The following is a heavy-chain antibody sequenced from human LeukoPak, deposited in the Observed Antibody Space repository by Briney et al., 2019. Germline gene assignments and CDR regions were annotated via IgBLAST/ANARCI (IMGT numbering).Heavy chain of an antibody. D-gene: IGHD2-2*02. J-gene: IGHJ6*02. CDR3: ARRDIVVVPAAIDYYYYGMDV. V-gene: IGHV1-69*13. CDR2: IIPIFGTA. CDR1: GGTFNSYA. Sequence: SVKVSCKASGGTFNSYAISWVRQAPGQGLEWMGGIIPIFGTANYAQKFQGRVTITADESTSTAYMELSSLRSEDTAVYYCARRDIVVVPAAIDYYYYGMDVWGQGTTVTVSS.